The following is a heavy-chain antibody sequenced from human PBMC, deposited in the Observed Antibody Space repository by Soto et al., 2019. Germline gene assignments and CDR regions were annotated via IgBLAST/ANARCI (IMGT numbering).Heavy chain of an antibody. CDR1: GYTFTNYG. CDR3: ARSTDYYGSGSTAFDY. D-gene: IGHD3-10*01. Sequence: QVHLVQSGAEVKKPGASVKVSCKASGYTFTNYGIIWVRQAPGQGLEWMGWISANNGHTHYTQKVQGRVTMTTDTSTSTAYMDLSSLRSDDTAVYYCARSTDYYGSGSTAFDYWGQGTLVTVSS. J-gene: IGHJ4*02. CDR2: ISANNGHT. V-gene: IGHV1-18*01.